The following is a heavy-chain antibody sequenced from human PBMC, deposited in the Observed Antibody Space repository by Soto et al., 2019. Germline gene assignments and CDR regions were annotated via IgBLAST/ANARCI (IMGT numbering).Heavy chain of an antibody. CDR1: GGSFSDYY. CDR2: INHSGTT. CDR3: ARKPIYHFFAGYYSVDY. Sequence: QVQLRQWGAGLLKPSETLSLTCAVFGGSFSDYYWTWIRQPPGTGLEWIGEINHSGTTSYNPSLKSRLTRSVDTSNNQFSLKLSSVTAADTAVYYCARKPIYHFFAGYYSVDYWGQGTLVTVSS. D-gene: IGHD3-9*01. V-gene: IGHV4-34*01. J-gene: IGHJ4*02.